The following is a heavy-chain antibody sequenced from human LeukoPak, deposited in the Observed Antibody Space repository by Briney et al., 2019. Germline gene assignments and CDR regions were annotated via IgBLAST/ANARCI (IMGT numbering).Heavy chain of an antibody. CDR2: IYPGDSDT. D-gene: IGHD3-16*01. J-gene: IGHJ4*02. CDR1: GYSFTSYW. Sequence: GESLKISCKGSGYSFTSYWIGWVRQMPGKGLEWMGIIYPGDSDTRYSPSFQGQVTISADKSISTAYLQWSSLKASDTAMYYCAVGVMLRSQPGGSDFWGQGTLVTVSS. CDR3: AVGVMLRSQPGGSDF. V-gene: IGHV5-51*01.